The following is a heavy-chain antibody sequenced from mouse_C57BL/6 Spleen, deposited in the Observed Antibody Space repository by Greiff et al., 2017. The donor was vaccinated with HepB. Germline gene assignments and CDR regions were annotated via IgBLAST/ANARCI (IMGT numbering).Heavy chain of an antibody. Sequence: VQLQQSGAELARPGASVKLSCKASGYTFTSYGISWVKQRTGQGLEWIGEIYPRSGNTYYNEKFKGKATLTADKSSTTAYMELRSLTSEDSAVYVGARGGDSSGWGAMDYWGQGTSVTVSS. V-gene: IGHV1-81*01. D-gene: IGHD3-2*02. CDR2: IYPRSGNT. J-gene: IGHJ4*01. CDR1: GYTFTSYG. CDR3: ARGGDSSGWGAMDY.